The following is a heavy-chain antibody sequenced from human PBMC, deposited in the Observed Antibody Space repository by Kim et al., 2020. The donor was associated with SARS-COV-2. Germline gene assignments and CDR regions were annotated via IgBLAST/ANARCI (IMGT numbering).Heavy chain of an antibody. CDR1: GFTFSSYA. J-gene: IGHJ6*02. D-gene: IGHD3-3*01. V-gene: IGHV3-23*03. CDR3: AKDEGVFLADYDHKYYYGMDV. Sequence: GGSLRLSCAASGFTFSSYAMSWVRQAPGKGLEWVSVIYSGGSSTYYADSVKGRFTISRDNSKNTLYLQMNSLRAEDTAVYYCAKDEGVFLADYDHKYYYGMDVWGQGTTVTVSS. CDR2: IYSGGSST.